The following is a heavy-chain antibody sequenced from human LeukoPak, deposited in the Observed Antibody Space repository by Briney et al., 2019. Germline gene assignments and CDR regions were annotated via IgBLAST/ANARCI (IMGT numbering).Heavy chain of an antibody. CDR3: ARDMAGYFDY. D-gene: IGHD3-10*01. CDR2: ISSSGSTI. J-gene: IGHJ4*02. Sequence: GGSLRLSCAASGFTFSSYEMNWVRQAPGEGLEWVSYISSSGSTIYYADSVKGRFTISRDNAKNSLYLQMNSLRAEDTAVYYCARDMAGYFDYWGQGTLVTVSS. V-gene: IGHV3-48*03. CDR1: GFTFSSYE.